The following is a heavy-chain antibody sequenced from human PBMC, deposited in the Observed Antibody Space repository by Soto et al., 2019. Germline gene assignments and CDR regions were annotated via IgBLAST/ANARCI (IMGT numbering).Heavy chain of an antibody. D-gene: IGHD3-9*01. Sequence: AAVPVSCQASGCTFTRHYMHWVRQAPGQGLEWTGWINPNSGGTNYAQKFQGRVTMTRDTSISTAYMELSRLRSDDTAVYYCARFDYYILTDLLYGMDVWGQGTTVTVSS. CDR3: ARFDYYILTDLLYGMDV. V-gene: IGHV1-2*02. CDR1: GCTFTRHY. J-gene: IGHJ6*02. CDR2: INPNSGGT.